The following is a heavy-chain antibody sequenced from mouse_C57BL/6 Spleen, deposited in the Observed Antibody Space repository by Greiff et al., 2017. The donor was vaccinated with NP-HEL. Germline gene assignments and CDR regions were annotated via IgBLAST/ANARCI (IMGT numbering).Heavy chain of an antibody. D-gene: IGHD1-1*01. CDR2: IYPGSGST. CDR1: GYTFTSYW. CDR3: ARGGYGSSPYWYFDV. J-gene: IGHJ1*03. V-gene: IGHV1-55*01. Sequence: QVQLQQPGAELVKPGASVKMSCKASGYTFTSYWITWVKQRPGQGLEWIGDIYPGSGSTNYNEKFKSKATLTVDTSSSTAYMQLSSLTSEDSAVYYCARGGYGSSPYWYFDVWGTGTTVTVSS.